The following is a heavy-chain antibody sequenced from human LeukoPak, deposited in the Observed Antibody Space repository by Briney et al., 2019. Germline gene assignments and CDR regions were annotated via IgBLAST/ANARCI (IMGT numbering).Heavy chain of an antibody. Sequence: GGSLRLSRAASGFTFSSYSMNWVRQAPGKGLEWVSSISSSSSYIYYADSVKGRFTISRDNAKNSLYLVMNSLRVDDTAVYYCAKGGYNYRDHYFDYWGQGTLITVS. CDR2: ISSSSSYI. CDR1: GFTFSSYS. CDR3: AKGGYNYRDHYFDY. D-gene: IGHD5-18*01. J-gene: IGHJ4*02. V-gene: IGHV3-21*04.